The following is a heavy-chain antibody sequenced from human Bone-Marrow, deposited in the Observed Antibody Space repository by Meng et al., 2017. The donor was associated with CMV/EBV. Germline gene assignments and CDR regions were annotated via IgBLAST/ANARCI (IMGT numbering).Heavy chain of an antibody. V-gene: IGHV3-53*01. CDR3: ARGRLRD. Sequence: GESLKISCAASGFSVSSDFISWVRQAPGKALEWISIIYNDDSTSYIDSVKGRFIIFRDDSRNTFYPQMSSLRAEDTAVYYCARGRLRDWGQGTPVTVSS. J-gene: IGHJ4*02. CDR1: GFSVSSDF. CDR2: IYNDDST.